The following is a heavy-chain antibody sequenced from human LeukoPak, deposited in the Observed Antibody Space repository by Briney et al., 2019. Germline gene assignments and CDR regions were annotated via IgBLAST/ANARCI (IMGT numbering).Heavy chain of an antibody. D-gene: IGHD1-26*01. CDR2: IYPGDSDA. V-gene: IGHV5-51*01. J-gene: IGHJ4*02. CDR1: GYSFTSYW. CDR3: ARRRDLYSGSYYTFDY. Sequence: GESLKISCKGSGYSFTSYWIGWVRQMPGKGLEWMGIIYPGDSDARYSPSFQGQVTISADKSISTAYLQWSSLKASDTAMYYCARRRDLYSGSYYTFDYWGQGTLDTVSS.